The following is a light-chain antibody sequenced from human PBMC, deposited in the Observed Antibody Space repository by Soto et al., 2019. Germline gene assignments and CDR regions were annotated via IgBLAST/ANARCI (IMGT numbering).Light chain of an antibody. V-gene: IGKV1-12*01. CDR1: QGISSW. Sequence: DIQMTQSPSSVSASVGDRVTITCRASQGISSWLAWYQQKPGEAPKLLIYTVSSLQSGVSSRFRGSGSGTDFTLTITILQPEDSATYYCQQPYTFPLTFGGGTKMEIK. CDR2: TVS. CDR3: QQPYTFPLT. J-gene: IGKJ4*01.